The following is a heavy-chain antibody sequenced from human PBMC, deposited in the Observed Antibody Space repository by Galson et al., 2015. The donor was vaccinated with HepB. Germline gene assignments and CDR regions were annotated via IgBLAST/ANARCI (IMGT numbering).Heavy chain of an antibody. CDR3: ARLFYDSDSSGYSWFDP. Sequence: SVKVSCKASGYTFSSYIITWARQAPGQGLELMGWITAYNGNTNYAQKLQGRVTMTTDTSTRTAYMELRSLRSDDTAVYYCARLFYDSDSSGYSWFDPWGQGTLVTVSS. CDR2: ITAYNGNT. D-gene: IGHD3-22*01. V-gene: IGHV1-18*01. CDR1: GYTFSSYI. J-gene: IGHJ5*02.